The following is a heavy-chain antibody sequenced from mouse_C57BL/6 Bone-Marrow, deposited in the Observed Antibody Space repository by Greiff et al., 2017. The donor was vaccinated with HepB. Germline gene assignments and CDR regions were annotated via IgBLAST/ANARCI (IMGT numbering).Heavy chain of an antibody. Sequence: VQLQQPGAELVRPGSSVKLSCKASGYTFTSYWMHWVKQRPIQGLEWIGNIDPSDSETHYNQKFKDKATLTVDKSSSTAYMQLSSLTSEDSAVYYCARCITTVVDFDYWGQVTTLTVSS. CDR2: IDPSDSET. V-gene: IGHV1-52*01. CDR1: GYTFTSYW. J-gene: IGHJ2*01. CDR3: ARCITTVVDFDY. D-gene: IGHD1-1*01.